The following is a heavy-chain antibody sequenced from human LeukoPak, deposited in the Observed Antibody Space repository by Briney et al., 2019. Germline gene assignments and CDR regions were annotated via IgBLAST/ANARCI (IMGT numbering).Heavy chain of an antibody. J-gene: IGHJ4*02. Sequence: PSETPSLTCAVSGGSISSGGYSWSWIRQPPGKGLEWIGYIYHSGSTYYNPSLKSRVTISVDRPKNQFSLKLSSVTAADTAVYYCARGGYYFDYWGQGTLVTVSS. CDR3: ARGGYYFDY. CDR2: IYHSGST. V-gene: IGHV4-30-2*01. CDR1: GGSISSGGYS.